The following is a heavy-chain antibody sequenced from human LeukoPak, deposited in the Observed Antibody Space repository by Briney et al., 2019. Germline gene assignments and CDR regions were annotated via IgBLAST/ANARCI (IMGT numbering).Heavy chain of an antibody. CDR3: ARGMHIAAARYLDY. V-gene: IGHV4-30-4*01. Sequence: PSETLSLTCTVSGGSISSGDYYWSWIRQPPGKGLEWIGYIYYSGSTYYNPSLKSRVTISVDTSKNQFSLKLSSVTAADTAVYYCARGMHIAAARYLDYWGQGTLVTVSS. CDR1: GGSISSGDYY. J-gene: IGHJ4*02. CDR2: IYYSGST. D-gene: IGHD6-13*01.